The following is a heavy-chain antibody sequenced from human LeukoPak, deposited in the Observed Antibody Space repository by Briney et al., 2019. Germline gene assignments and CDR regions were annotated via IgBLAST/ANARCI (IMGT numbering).Heavy chain of an antibody. Sequence: GGSLRLSCAASGFTFSDYYMSWIRQAPGKGLEWVSYISSSGSTIYYADSVKGRFTISRDNAKNSLYLQMNSLRAEDTAVYYCAKEGPYDFWSGHASAFDIWGQGTMVTVSS. CDR2: ISSSGSTI. CDR1: GFTFSDYY. CDR3: AKEGPYDFWSGHASAFDI. J-gene: IGHJ3*02. V-gene: IGHV3-11*01. D-gene: IGHD3-3*01.